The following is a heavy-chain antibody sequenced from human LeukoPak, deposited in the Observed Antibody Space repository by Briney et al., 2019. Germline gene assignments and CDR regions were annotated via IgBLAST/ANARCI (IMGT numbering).Heavy chain of an antibody. CDR1: GFTFSSYA. D-gene: IGHD5-18*01. CDR2: ISGSGGST. J-gene: IGHJ3*02. V-gene: IGHV3-23*01. Sequence: GGSLRLSCAASGFTFSSYAMSWVRQAPGKGLEWVSAISGSGGSTYYADPVKGRFTISRDNSKNPLYLQMNSPRAEDTAVYYCAKDRASWIQLGDAFDIWGQGTMVTVSS. CDR3: AKDRASWIQLGDAFDI.